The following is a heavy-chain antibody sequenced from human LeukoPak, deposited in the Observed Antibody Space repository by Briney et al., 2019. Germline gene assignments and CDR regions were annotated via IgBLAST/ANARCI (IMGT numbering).Heavy chain of an antibody. V-gene: IGHV3-30*02. CDR3: AKDDPKAYFDY. CDR1: GFTFNSYG. J-gene: IGHJ4*02. Sequence: PGGSLRLSCAASGFTFNSYGMDWVRQAPGKGLEWVAFIRSDGSTKYYADSVKGRFTISRDNSKNTVHLQMNSLRAEDTAVYYCAKDDPKAYFDYWGQGNLVTVSS. CDR2: IRSDGSTK.